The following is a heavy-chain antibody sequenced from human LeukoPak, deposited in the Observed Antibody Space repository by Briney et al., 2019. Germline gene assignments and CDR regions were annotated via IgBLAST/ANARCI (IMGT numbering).Heavy chain of an antibody. D-gene: IGHD3-10*02. J-gene: IGHJ6*04. V-gene: IGHV3-23*01. CDR1: GFTFSSYG. Sequence: GGTLRLSCAASGFTFSSYGMSWVRQAPGKGLEWVSGIRSSGDSTYYADSVKGRFTISRDNSKNTLYLQMNSLRAEDTAVYYCAELGITMIGGVWGKGTTVTISS. CDR2: IRSSGDST. CDR3: AELGITMIGGV.